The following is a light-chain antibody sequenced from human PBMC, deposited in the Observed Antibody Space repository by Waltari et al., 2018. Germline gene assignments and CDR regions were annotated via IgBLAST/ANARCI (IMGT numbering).Light chain of an antibody. V-gene: IGKV4-1*01. CDR3: QQCYTTPPT. J-gene: IGKJ1*01. CDR2: WAS. Sequence: DIVMTQSPDSLAVALGERATINCQSSQSVLYNSDNKNYLAWYQQKPGQPPTLLIYWASTRESGVPDRFSGSGSGTDFTLTISSLQAEDVAVYYCQQCYTTPPTFGQGTKVEIK. CDR1: QSVLYNSDNKNY.